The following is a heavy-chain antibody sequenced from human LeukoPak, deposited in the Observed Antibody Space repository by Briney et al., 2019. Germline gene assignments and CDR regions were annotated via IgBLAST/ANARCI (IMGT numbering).Heavy chain of an antibody. J-gene: IGHJ4*02. CDR1: GFTFSSYA. Sequence: PGGSLRLSCAASGFTFSSYAMSWVRQAPGKGLEWVSAISGSGGSTYYADSVKGRFTISRDNSKNTLYLQMNSLRAEDTAVYYCAKAGVVVPAANYDYWGQGTLVTASS. D-gene: IGHD2-2*01. CDR2: ISGSGGST. V-gene: IGHV3-23*01. CDR3: AKAGVVVPAANYDY.